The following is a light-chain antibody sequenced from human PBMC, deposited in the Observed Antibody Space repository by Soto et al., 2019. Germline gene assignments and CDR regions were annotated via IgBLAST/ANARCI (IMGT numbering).Light chain of an antibody. V-gene: IGKV3-20*01. CDR1: QSVSSSY. Sequence: EIVLTQSPGTLSLSPGERATLSCRASQSVSSSYLAWYQQKPGQAPRLLIYGASSRATGIPARFSGSQSGTEFTLTISSLLSEDFAVYSCQQYGSSPKTFGQGTKVDIK. J-gene: IGKJ1*01. CDR3: QQYGSSPKT. CDR2: GAS.